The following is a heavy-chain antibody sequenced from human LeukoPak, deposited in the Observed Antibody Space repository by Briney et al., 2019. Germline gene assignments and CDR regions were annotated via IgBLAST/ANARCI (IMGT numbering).Heavy chain of an antibody. CDR1: GGSVSNYY. D-gene: IGHD3-16*01. Sequence: SETLSPTCTVSGGSVSNYYWSWIRQPPGKGLEWIGYIYYSGSTNYNPSLKSRVTISVDTSKNQFSLKLSSVTAADTAVYYCARDPALGGLDYWGQGTLVTVSS. CDR3: ARDPALGGLDY. CDR2: IYYSGST. J-gene: IGHJ4*02. V-gene: IGHV4-59*02.